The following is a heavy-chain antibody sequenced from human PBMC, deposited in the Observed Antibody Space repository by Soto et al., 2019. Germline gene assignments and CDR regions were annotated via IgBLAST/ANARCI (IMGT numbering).Heavy chain of an antibody. CDR1: GFTFSIYS. D-gene: IGHD5-18*01. V-gene: IGHV3-48*01. CDR2: IMPGSSHI. Sequence: GGSLRLSCAASGFTFSIYSMNWVRQAPGKGLEWVSYIMPGSSHIFYADSVKGRFTISRDNAKNSLYLQMNSLRAEDMAVYYCARDPLWGTAMVLWYFDLWGRGTLVTVSS. J-gene: IGHJ2*01. CDR3: ARDPLWGTAMVLWYFDL.